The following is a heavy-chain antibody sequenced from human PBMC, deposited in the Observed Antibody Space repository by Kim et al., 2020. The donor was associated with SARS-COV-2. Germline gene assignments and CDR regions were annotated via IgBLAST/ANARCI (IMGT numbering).Heavy chain of an antibody. D-gene: IGHD4-17*01. Sequence: DSVKGRFTISRDNSKNTLYLQMSNLRAEDTAVYYCAKTTVASNYYYGMGVWGQGTTVTVSS. J-gene: IGHJ6*02. CDR3: AKTTVASNYYYGMGV. V-gene: IGHV3-23*01.